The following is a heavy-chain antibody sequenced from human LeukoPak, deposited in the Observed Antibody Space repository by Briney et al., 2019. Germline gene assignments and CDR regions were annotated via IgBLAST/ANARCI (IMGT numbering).Heavy chain of an antibody. Sequence: PSETLSLTCIVSGDSITNHYWSWIRQPPGKGLEWIGYIYYSGSTNYNPSLKSRVTISVDTSKNQFSLKLSSVTAADTAVYYCARGPPLEYYFDYWGQGTLVTVSS. J-gene: IGHJ4*02. V-gene: IGHV4-59*11. CDR3: ARGPPLEYYFDY. CDR2: IYYSGST. CDR1: GDSITNHY.